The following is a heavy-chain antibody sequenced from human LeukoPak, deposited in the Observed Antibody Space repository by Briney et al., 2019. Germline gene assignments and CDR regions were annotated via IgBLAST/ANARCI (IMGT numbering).Heavy chain of an antibody. D-gene: IGHD4-11*01. V-gene: IGHV3-23*01. CDR3: VKDDYCSIPGCVIDALVV. Sequence: GGSLRLSCAASGFPFGDFAMTWVPQVPGGGRQWVSTITRSGQNTYYADSVKGRFTISRDDYKGMLYLQMNSLRAEDTATYYCVKDDYCSIPGCVIDALVVWGQGTVVTVSS. CDR2: ITRSGQNT. CDR1: GFPFGDFA. J-gene: IGHJ3*01.